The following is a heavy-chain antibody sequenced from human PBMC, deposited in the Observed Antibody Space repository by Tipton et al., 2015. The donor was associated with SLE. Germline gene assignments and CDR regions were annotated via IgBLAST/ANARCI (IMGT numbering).Heavy chain of an antibody. V-gene: IGHV4-61*02. CDR3: ARGEWFAELFFDY. Sequence: TLSLTCTVSGGSITSSSFYWTWFRQPAGKGLEWIGRINTSGNTNYNPSLRSRVTVSLDTSKNQFSLRLSSVTAADTAVYYCARGEWFAELFFDYWGQGNLVTVSS. CDR1: GGSITSSSFY. D-gene: IGHD3-10*01. CDR2: INTSGNT. J-gene: IGHJ4*02.